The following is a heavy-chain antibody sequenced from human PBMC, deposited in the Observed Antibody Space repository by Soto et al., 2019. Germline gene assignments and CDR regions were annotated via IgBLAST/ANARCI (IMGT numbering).Heavy chain of an antibody. V-gene: IGHV6-1*01. Sequence: PSQTLSLTCAISGDSVSSNSAAWNWIRQSPSRGLEWLGRTYYRSKWYNDYAVSVKSRITINPDTSKNQFSLQLNSVTPEDTAVYYCAREDYYGSGSYYNFDAFDIWGQGTMVTVSS. J-gene: IGHJ3*02. D-gene: IGHD3-10*01. CDR3: AREDYYGSGSYYNFDAFDI. CDR2: TYYRSKWYN. CDR1: GDSVSSNSAA.